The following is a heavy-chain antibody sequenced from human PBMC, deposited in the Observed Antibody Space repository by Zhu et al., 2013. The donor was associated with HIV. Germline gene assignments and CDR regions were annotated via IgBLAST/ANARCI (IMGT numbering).Heavy chain of an antibody. Sequence: QVQLVQSGAEVKKPGASVKVSCKASGYTFTDYYIHWVRQAPGQGLEFMGGIIPLFGRTSYTENFQGRVTFTADESTETVHMDMTSLRSEDTAVYYCARGHEGIYWYFDLWGRGTLVSVSS. CDR3: ARGHEGIYWYFDL. D-gene: IGHD3-10*01. CDR1: GYTFTDYY. CDR2: IIPLFGRT. J-gene: IGHJ2*01. V-gene: IGHV1-69*01.